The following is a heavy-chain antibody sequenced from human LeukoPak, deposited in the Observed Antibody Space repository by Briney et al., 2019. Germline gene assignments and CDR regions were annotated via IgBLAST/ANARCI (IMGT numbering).Heavy chain of an antibody. Sequence: PSETLSLTCAVYGGSFSGYYWSWIRQPPGKGLEWIGEINHSGSTNYNPSLKSRVTIPVDTSKNQFSLKLSSVTAADTAVYYCAKGWMATPSFHYWGQGTLVTVSS. CDR2: INHSGST. V-gene: IGHV4-34*01. D-gene: IGHD5-24*01. CDR1: GGSFSGYY. CDR3: AKGWMATPSFHY. J-gene: IGHJ4*02.